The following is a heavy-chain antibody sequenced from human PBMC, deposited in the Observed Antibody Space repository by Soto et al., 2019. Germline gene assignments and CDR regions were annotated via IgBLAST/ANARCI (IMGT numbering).Heavy chain of an antibody. V-gene: IGHV3-30*18. J-gene: IGHJ4*02. CDR3: AKLSTMIVVVTSSLQY. Sequence: QVQLVESGGGVVQPGRSLRLFCAASGFTFSSYAMHWVRQAPGKGLEKVAATSHDGSIKYYAESVKGRFTISRDNSKNTLFLLMDSLRVEDTAVYYCAKLSTMIVVVTSSLQYWGQGTLVTVSS. D-gene: IGHD3-22*01. CDR2: TSHDGSIK. CDR1: GFTFSSYA.